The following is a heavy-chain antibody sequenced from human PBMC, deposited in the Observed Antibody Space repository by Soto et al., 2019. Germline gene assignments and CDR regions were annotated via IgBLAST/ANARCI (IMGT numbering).Heavy chain of an antibody. D-gene: IGHD3-9*01. CDR2: IKSKTDGGTT. CDR1: GFTFSNAW. CDR3: TSPYYDILTGYYQDLGYYYYGMDV. J-gene: IGHJ6*02. Sequence: GGSLKLCCAASGFTFSNAWMSWVRQAPGKGLEWVGRIKSKTDGGTTDYAAPVKGRFTISRDDSKNTLYLQMNSLKTEDTAVYYCTSPYYDILTGYYQDLGYYYYGMDVWGQGTTVTVSS. V-gene: IGHV3-15*01.